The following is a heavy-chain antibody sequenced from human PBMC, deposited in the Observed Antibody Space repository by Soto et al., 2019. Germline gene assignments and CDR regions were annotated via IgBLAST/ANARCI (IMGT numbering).Heavy chain of an antibody. Sequence: ASVKVSCKASGYTFTTYYMHWVRQAPGQRLEWMGIINPSGGSTSYAQKFQGRVTMTRDTSTSTVYMELSSLRSEDTAVYYCARDRITIFGVVPYYYGMDVWGQGTTVTVS. CDR2: INPSGGST. CDR1: GYTFTTYY. V-gene: IGHV1-46*01. J-gene: IGHJ6*02. CDR3: ARDRITIFGVVPYYYGMDV. D-gene: IGHD3-3*01.